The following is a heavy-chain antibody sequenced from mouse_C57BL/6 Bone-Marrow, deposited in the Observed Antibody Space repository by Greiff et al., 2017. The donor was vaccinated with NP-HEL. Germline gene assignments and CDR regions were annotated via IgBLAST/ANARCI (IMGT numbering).Heavy chain of an antibody. Sequence: VQRVESGAELARPGASVKLSCKASGYTFTSYGISWVKQRTGQGLEWIGEIYPRSGNTYYNEKFKGKATLTADKSSSTAYMELRSLTSEDSAVYFCAREAYYSIFDYWGQGTTLTVSS. CDR2: IYPRSGNT. J-gene: IGHJ2*01. V-gene: IGHV1-81*01. CDR3: AREAYYSIFDY. CDR1: GYTFTSYG. D-gene: IGHD2-5*01.